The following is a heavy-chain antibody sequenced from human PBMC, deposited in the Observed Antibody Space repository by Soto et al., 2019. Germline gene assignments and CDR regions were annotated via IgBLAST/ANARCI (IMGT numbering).Heavy chain of an antibody. CDR2: INHSGST. D-gene: IGHD2-15*01. Sequence: SETLSLTCAVYGGSFSGYYWSWIRQPPGKGLEWIGEINHSGSTNYNPSLKSRVTISVDTSKNQFSLKLSSVTAADTAVYYCARRVAATPDWFDPWGQGTLVTVSS. CDR3: ARRVAATPDWFDP. CDR1: GGSFSGYY. V-gene: IGHV4-34*01. J-gene: IGHJ5*02.